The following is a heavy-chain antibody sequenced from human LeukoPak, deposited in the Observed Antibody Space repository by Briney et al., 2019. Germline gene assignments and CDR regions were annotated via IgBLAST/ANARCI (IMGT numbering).Heavy chain of an antibody. J-gene: IGHJ4*02. V-gene: IGHV7-4-1*02. CDR3: ARAFHGDYVLSFDY. CDR2: INTNTGNP. D-gene: IGHD4-17*01. CDR1: GGTFRTFA. Sequence: GASVKVSCKASGGTFRTFAISWVRQAPGQGLEWMGWINTNTGNPTYAQGFTGRFVFSLDTSVSTAYLQISSLKAEDTAVYYCARAFHGDYVLSFDYWGQGTLVTVSS.